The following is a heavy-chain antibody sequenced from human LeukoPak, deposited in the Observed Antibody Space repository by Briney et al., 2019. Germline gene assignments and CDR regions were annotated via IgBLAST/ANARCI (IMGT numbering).Heavy chain of an antibody. V-gene: IGHV1-2*02. D-gene: IGHD3-22*01. J-gene: IGHJ4*02. CDR1: GYTFTGYY. Sequence: ASVKVSCKASGYTFTGYYMHWVRQAPGQGLEWMGWINPNSGGTNYAQKFQGRVTMTRDTSISTAYMELSRLRSDDTAVYYCARDSHSKSSGYSFDYWGQGTLVTVSS. CDR2: INPNSGGT. CDR3: ARDSHSKSSGYSFDY.